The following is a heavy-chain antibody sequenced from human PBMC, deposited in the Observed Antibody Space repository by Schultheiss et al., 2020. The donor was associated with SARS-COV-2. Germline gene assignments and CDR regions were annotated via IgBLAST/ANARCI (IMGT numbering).Heavy chain of an antibody. CDR2: ISASSAGT. V-gene: IGHV3-21*01. CDR3: AREGAGSGSYPRYYYGMDV. Sequence: GGSLRLSCAASGFTFSSYAMHWVRQAPGKGLEWVSTISASSAGTYYADSVKGRFTISRDNAKNSLYLQMNSLRAEDTAVYYCAREGAGSGSYPRYYYGMDVWGQGTTVTVSS. CDR1: GFTFSSYA. J-gene: IGHJ6*02. D-gene: IGHD3-10*01.